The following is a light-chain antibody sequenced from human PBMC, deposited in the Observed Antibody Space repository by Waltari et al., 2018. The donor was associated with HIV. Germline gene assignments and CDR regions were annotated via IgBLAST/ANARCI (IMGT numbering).Light chain of an antibody. Sequence: EIVLTQSPGTLSLSPGERATLSCRASQSVGSSYSAWYQQKPGQAPRHLIYGASTRATGIPDRFSGSGSGTDFTLTSSRLEPEDFAVYYCQQYGSARRLTFGGGTKVEIK. CDR3: QQYGSARRLT. J-gene: IGKJ4*01. CDR1: QSVGSSY. V-gene: IGKV3-20*01. CDR2: GAS.